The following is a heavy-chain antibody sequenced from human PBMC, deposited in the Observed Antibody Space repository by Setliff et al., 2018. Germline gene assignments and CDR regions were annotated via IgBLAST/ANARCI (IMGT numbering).Heavy chain of an antibody. J-gene: IGHJ4*02. Sequence: SETLSLTCTVSNGSVSTTSHYWGWVRQPPGKGLEWIGSVYYSGYTYYSPSLTSRVSISVDTSKNQFSLKLSSVTAADTAIYYCRFWSGYYKNDYWGQGTLVTVSS. CDR1: NGSVSTTSHY. D-gene: IGHD3-3*01. CDR3: RFWSGYYKNDY. CDR2: VYYSGYT. V-gene: IGHV4-39*07.